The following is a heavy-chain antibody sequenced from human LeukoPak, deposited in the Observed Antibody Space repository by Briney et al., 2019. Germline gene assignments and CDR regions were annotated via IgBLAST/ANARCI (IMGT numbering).Heavy chain of an antibody. CDR1: GGSISGSSYY. CDR2: IYYSGST. D-gene: IGHD6-19*01. J-gene: IGHJ4*02. Sequence: PSETLSLTCTVSGGSISGSSYYWGWIRQPPGKGLEWIGSIYYSGSTYYNPSLKSRVTISVDTSKNQFSLKLSSVTAADTAVYYCARVSGGWYDYWGQGTLVTVSS. V-gene: IGHV4-39*07. CDR3: ARVSGGWYDY.